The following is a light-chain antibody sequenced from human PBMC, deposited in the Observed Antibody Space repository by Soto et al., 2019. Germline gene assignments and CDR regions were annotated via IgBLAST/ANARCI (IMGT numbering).Light chain of an antibody. V-gene: IGKV1-39*01. CDR2: SAS. CDR1: QSISRY. CDR3: QQSFSTPT. J-gene: IGKJ5*01. Sequence: DVQMTQSPCALSGSVVDRFTSTFRASQSISRYLNWYRQKPWKAPELLIYSASNLQSGVPSRFSGSGSGTDFTLTISGLQPEDFATYYCQQSFSTPTFGQGTRLEIK.